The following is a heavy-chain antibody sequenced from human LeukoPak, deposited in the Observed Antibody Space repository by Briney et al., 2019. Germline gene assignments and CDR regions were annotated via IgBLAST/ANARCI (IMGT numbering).Heavy chain of an antibody. CDR3: ARDLVRGVLNWFDP. V-gene: IGHV3-7*03. J-gene: IGHJ5*02. D-gene: IGHD3-10*02. Sequence: GGSLRLSCAASGFTFSSYWMSWVRQAPGKGLEWVANIKQDGSEKYYVDSVKGRFTISRDNAKNSLYLQMNSLRAEDTAVYYCARDLVRGVLNWFDPWGQGILVTVSS. CDR1: GFTFSSYW. CDR2: IKQDGSEK.